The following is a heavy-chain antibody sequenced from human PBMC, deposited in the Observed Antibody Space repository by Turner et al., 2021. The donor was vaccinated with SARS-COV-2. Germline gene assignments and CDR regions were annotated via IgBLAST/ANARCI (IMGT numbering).Heavy chain of an antibody. CDR2: ISYDGSTK. CDR1: GFTVSSYA. Sequence: HVQLVDSGGGVVQPGSSVSLFCAAAGFTVSSYAMNGVRQDPGKGLEWVAVISYDGSTKFYADSVKGRFTISRDNSKNTLYLQMNSRRAEYTAVYYCARNYGGNYLDYWGQGTLVTVSS. D-gene: IGHD4-17*01. V-gene: IGHV3-30-3*01. CDR3: ARNYGGNYLDY. J-gene: IGHJ4*02.